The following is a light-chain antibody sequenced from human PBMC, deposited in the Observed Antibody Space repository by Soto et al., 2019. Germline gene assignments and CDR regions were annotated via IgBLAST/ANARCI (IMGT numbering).Light chain of an antibody. CDR1: QSVGTY. CDR3: LQRSDWSPIT. J-gene: IGKJ5*01. V-gene: IGKV3-11*01. Sequence: EIVLTQSPATLSLSPGERATLSCRASQSVGTYLTWYQQKPGQAPRLLIYDASARATGIPARFSGSGSGTDFTLTIRSLQPEDFAVYYCLQRSDWSPITFGRGTRLEI. CDR2: DAS.